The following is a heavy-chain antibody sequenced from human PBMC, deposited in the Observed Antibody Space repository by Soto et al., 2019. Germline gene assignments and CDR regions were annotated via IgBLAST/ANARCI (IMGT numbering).Heavy chain of an antibody. CDR3: VKHSGYSSDPFDY. CDR2: ISDSGSST. J-gene: IGHJ4*02. CDR1: GFTFSSYA. D-gene: IGHD6-19*01. Sequence: LRLSCAASGFTFSSYAMSWVRQAPGKGLEWVSSISDSGSSTYYADSVKGRFTISRDNSHTTLFLQLNSLRAEDTAVYYCVKHSGYSSDPFDYWGQRTLVTVSS. V-gene: IGHV3-23*01.